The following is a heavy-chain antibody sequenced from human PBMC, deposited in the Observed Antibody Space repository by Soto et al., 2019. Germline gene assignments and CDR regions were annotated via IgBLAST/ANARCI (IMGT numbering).Heavy chain of an antibody. Sequence: GESLKISCKGSGYNFPSYWIGWVRQMPGKGLEWMGIIYPRDSDTRYSPSFQGQVTISVDKSITTAYLQWSGLRAEDTAVYYCAKGYREYSSSWFDYWGQGTLVTVSS. CDR1: GYNFPSYW. V-gene: IGHV5-51*01. CDR3: AKGYREYSSSWFDY. D-gene: IGHD6-13*01. CDR2: IYPRDSDT. J-gene: IGHJ4*02.